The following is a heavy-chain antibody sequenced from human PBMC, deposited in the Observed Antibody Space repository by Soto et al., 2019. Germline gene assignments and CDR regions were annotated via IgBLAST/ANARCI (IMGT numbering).Heavy chain of an antibody. CDR3: ARTPGDYYYYMDV. CDR2: IYYSGST. J-gene: IGHJ6*03. V-gene: IGHV4-59*01. Sequence: SETLSLTCTVSGGSISSYYWSWIRQPPGKGLEWIGYIYYSGSTNYNPSLKSRVTISVDTSKNQFSLKLSSVTAADTAVYYCARTPGDYYYYMDVWGKGTTVTVSS. CDR1: GGSISSYY.